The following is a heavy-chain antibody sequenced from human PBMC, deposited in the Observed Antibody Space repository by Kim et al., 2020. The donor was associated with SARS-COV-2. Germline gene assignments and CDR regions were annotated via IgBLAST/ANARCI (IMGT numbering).Heavy chain of an antibody. V-gene: IGHV1-69*01. CDR3: ARAAGVYGSGSYPPSFDY. Sequence: GRVTITADESTSTAYMELSSLRSEDTAVYYCARAAGVYGSGSYPPSFDYWGQGTLVTVSS. J-gene: IGHJ4*02. D-gene: IGHD3-10*01.